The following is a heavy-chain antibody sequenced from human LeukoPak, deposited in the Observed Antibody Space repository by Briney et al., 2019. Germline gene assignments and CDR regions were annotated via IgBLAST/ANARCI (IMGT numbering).Heavy chain of an antibody. J-gene: IGHJ4*02. D-gene: IGHD2-15*01. CDR2: ISGSGGST. V-gene: IGHV3-23*01. Sequence: PGGSLRLSCAASGFTFSSYAMSWVRQAPGKGLEWVSAISGSGGSTYYADPVKGRFTISRDNSKNTLYLQMNSLRAEDTAVYYCAKSVARAPRYYFDYWGQGTLVTVSS. CDR3: AKSVARAPRYYFDY. CDR1: GFTFSSYA.